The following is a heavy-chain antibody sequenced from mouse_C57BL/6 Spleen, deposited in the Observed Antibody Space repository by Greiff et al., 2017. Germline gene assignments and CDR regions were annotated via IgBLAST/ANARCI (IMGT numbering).Heavy chain of an antibody. Sequence: VQLQQSGAELVRPGASVTLSCKASGYTFTDYEMHWVKQTPVHGLEWIGAIDPETGGTAYNQKFKGKAILTTDKSSSTAYMELRSLTSEDSAVYYCTRGTTVVPLFDYWGQGTTLTVSS. CDR3: TRGTTVVPLFDY. V-gene: IGHV1-15*01. CDR1: GYTFTDYE. CDR2: IDPETGGT. D-gene: IGHD1-1*01. J-gene: IGHJ2*01.